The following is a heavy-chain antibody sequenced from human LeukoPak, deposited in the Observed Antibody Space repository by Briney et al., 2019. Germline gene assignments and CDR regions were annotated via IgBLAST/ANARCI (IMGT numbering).Heavy chain of an antibody. Sequence: SETLSLTCTVSGGSITSGDYNWSWIRQPPGKGLEWIGYIYYSGSTYYNPSLKSRVTISVDTSKNQFSLKLSSVTAADTAVYYCARATTYYDFWSGYSAFDIWGQGTMVTVSS. D-gene: IGHD3-3*01. J-gene: IGHJ3*02. V-gene: IGHV4-30-4*01. CDR2: IYYSGST. CDR1: GGSITSGDYN. CDR3: ARATTYYDFWSGYSAFDI.